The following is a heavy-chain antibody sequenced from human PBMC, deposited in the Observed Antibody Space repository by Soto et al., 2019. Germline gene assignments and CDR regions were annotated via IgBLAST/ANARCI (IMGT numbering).Heavy chain of an antibody. J-gene: IGHJ4*02. Sequence: QVQLVQSGAEVKKPGASVKVSCKASGYTFTSYYMHWVRQAPGQGLEWMGIINPSGGSTSYAQKFQGRVTMTRDTSTSTVYMELSSLRSEDTAVYYCARDRHSGSYYGRLPFFDYWGQGTLVTVSS. CDR1: GYTFTSYY. CDR2: INPSGGST. V-gene: IGHV1-46*01. D-gene: IGHD1-26*01. CDR3: ARDRHSGSYYGRLPFFDY.